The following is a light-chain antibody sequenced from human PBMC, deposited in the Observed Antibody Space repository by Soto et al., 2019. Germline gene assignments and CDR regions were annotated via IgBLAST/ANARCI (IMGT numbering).Light chain of an antibody. CDR2: EVN. CDR3: ASFRSGTILI. Sequence: QSVLTQPASVSGSPGQSVTISCTGPRSDIGDSNFISWYQHSPGKAPRLLIYEVNNRPPGISRRFSGSKAGNTASLTISGLLDDDEGDYFCASFRSGTILIFGSGTKLTVL. CDR1: RSDIGDSNF. V-gene: IGLV2-14*01. J-gene: IGLJ1*01.